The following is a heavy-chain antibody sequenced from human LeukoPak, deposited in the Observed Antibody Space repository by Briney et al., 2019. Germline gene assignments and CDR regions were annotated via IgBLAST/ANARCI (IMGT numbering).Heavy chain of an antibody. CDR2: IYSSGST. CDR1: GGSISSYY. CDR3: ARAPYRDDAFDI. D-gene: IGHD3-16*02. V-gene: IGHV4-59*01. J-gene: IGHJ3*02. Sequence: SETLSLTCTVSGGSISSYYWSWIRQPPGKGLEWIAYIYSSGSTYYNPSLKSRVTISVDTSKNQFSLKLSPVTAADTAVYYCARAPYRDDAFDIWGQGTMVTVSS.